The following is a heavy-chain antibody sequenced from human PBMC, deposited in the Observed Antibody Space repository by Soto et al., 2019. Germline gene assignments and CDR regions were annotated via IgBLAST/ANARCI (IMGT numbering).Heavy chain of an antibody. CDR3: AMGYCSGGSCYSYYFDY. D-gene: IGHD2-15*01. Sequence: QVQLVQSGAEVKKPGALVKVSCKASGYTFTGYYMHWVRQAPGQGLEWMGWINPNSGGTNYAQKFQGWVTMTRDTSISTAYMELSRLRSDDTAVYYCAMGYCSGGSCYSYYFDYWGQGTLVTVSS. CDR1: GYTFTGYY. V-gene: IGHV1-2*04. CDR2: INPNSGGT. J-gene: IGHJ4*02.